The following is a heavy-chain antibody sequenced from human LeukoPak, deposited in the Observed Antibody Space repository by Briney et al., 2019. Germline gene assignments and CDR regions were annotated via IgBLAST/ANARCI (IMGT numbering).Heavy chain of an antibody. J-gene: IGHJ6*02. V-gene: IGHV4-59*01. CDR3: ARVVATTYYYYGMDV. D-gene: IGHD5-12*01. CDR2: IYYSGST. Sequence: SESLSLTCTVSGGSISSYYWSWIRQPPGKGLEWLGYIYYSGSTNYNPSLKGRVTISVDTSKNQFSLKLSSVTAADTAVYYCARVVATTYYYYGMDVWGQGTTVTVSS. CDR1: GGSISSYY.